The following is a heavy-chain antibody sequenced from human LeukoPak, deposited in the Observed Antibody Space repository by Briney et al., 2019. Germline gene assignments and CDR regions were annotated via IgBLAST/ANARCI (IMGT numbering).Heavy chain of an antibody. D-gene: IGHD2-21*02. Sequence: GGSLRLSCGASGFTFSSYSMNWVRQAPGKGPEWVSSISSSSSYIYYADSVKGRFTVSRDNAKNSLYLQMSSLRAEDTAVYYCAREEGTDCGGDCYSGYWGQGTLVTVSS. CDR3: AREEGTDCGGDCYSGY. J-gene: IGHJ4*02. CDR2: ISSSSSYI. CDR1: GFTFSSYS. V-gene: IGHV3-21*01.